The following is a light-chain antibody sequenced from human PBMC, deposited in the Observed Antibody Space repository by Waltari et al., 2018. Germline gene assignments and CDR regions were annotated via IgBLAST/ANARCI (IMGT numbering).Light chain of an antibody. J-gene: IGLJ3*02. V-gene: IGLV4-69*01. CDR2: VNSDGSH. CDR3: QTGGHGTWV. CDR1: SGHSTNV. Sequence: QLVLTQSPSASASLGASVKLTCTLSSGHSTNVVAWLQQQPEKGPRFLMKVNSDGSHTKGDDIPDRCSGSSSWAERYHTISSLQSEDETDYYCQTGGHGTWVFGGGTKLTVL.